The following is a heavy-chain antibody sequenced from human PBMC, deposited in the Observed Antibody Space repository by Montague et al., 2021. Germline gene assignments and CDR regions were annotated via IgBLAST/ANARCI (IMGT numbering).Heavy chain of an antibody. V-gene: IGHV3-74*01. J-gene: IGHJ3*02. CDR1: GFSFSSYW. CDR2: ITLDGSST. Sequence: SLSLSCAASGFSFSSYWMHWVRQAPGKGLLWVSRITLDGSSTTFADSVEGRFTTSRDNAKATLYLQMYSLRVEDTAVYYCARSLASAAPGAFDIWGQGTMVTVSS. D-gene: IGHD6-13*01. CDR3: ARSLASAAPGAFDI.